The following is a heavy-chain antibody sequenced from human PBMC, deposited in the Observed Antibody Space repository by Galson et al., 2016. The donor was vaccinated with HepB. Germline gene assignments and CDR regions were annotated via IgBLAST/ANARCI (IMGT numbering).Heavy chain of an antibody. CDR1: GFTFENYA. CDR2: ITLNSANM. D-gene: IGHD3-22*01. J-gene: IGHJ1*01. Sequence: SLRLSCAASGFTFENYAMHWVRQAPGKGLEWVSGITLNSANMAYVDSVKGRFTISRDNAKNSLYVQMNSLRAEDTAVYYCVQYYYDSSGYVEYFQTWGQGSRVTVSS. CDR3: VQYYYDSSGYVEYFQT. V-gene: IGHV3-9*01.